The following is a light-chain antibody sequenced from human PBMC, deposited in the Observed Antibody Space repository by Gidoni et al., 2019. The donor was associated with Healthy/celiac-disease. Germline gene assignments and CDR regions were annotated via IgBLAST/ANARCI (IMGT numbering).Light chain of an antibody. V-gene: IGLV2-14*01. J-gene: IGLJ2*01. CDR1: SSDVGGYNY. CDR3: SSYTSSSTYVV. Sequence: QSALTQPASVSGSPEQSITISGAGTSSDVGGYNYVSCYQQHPGKAPKLMIYDVSNRPSGVSNRFSGSKSGNTASLTISGLQAEDEADYYCSSYTSSSTYVVFGGGTKLTVL. CDR2: DVS.